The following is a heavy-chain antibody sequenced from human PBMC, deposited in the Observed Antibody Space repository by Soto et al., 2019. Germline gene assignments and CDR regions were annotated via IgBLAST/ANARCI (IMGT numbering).Heavy chain of an antibody. J-gene: IGHJ6*03. CDR2: IYPGDSDT. CDR3: ARLPHIEMTPSPYYYMDV. D-gene: IGHD2-21*01. CDR1: GYSFTSYW. V-gene: IGHV5-51*01. Sequence: PGESLKISCKGSGYSFTSYWIGWVRQMPGKGLEWMGIIYPGDSDTRYSPSFQGQVTISADKSISTAYLQWSSLKASDTAVYYCARLPHIEMTPSPYYYMDVWGKGTTVTVSS.